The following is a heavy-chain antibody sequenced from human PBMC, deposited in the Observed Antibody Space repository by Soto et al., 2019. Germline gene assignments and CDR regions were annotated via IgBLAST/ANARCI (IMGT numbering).Heavy chain of an antibody. Sequence: QVQLVQSGAEVKKPGASVKVSCKASGYTFTSYGISWARQAPGQGLEWMGWISAYNGNTNYAQKLRGRVTMTTDTSTSTAYMELRSLRSDDTAVYYCARGDSSGYYPIPFDYWGQGTLVTVSS. J-gene: IGHJ4*02. CDR3: ARGDSSGYYPIPFDY. CDR1: GYTFTSYG. V-gene: IGHV1-18*01. CDR2: ISAYNGNT. D-gene: IGHD3-22*01.